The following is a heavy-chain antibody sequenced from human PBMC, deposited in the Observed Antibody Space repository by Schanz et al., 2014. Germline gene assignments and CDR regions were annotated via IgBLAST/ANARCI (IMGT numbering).Heavy chain of an antibody. Sequence: EVQLLESGGGLVQPGGSLRLSCAASGLIFSNYVMSWVRQAPGKGLEWVANIKHDGSVKDYVDSVEGRFTISRDNAKRSLFLQMNSLRVEDTAVYFCVSQTGSPNYWGQGTLXTVSS. CDR1: GLIFSNYV. V-gene: IGHV3-7*01. CDR2: IKHDGSVK. CDR3: VSQTGSPNY. D-gene: IGHD6-13*01. J-gene: IGHJ4*02.